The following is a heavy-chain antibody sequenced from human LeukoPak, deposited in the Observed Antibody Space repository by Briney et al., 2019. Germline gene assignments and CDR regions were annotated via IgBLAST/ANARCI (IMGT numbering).Heavy chain of an antibody. CDR3: AKAEDYDFWSGYYFDY. D-gene: IGHD3-3*01. J-gene: IGHJ4*02. CDR2: IKQDGSEK. V-gene: IGHV3-7*03. CDR1: GFTFSSYW. Sequence: GGSLRLSCAVSGFTFSSYWMTWVRQAPGKGLEWVASIKQDGSEKRYVDSVKGRFTVSRDNAKNSLYLQMNSLRAEDTAVYYCAKAEDYDFWSGYYFDYWGQGTLVTVSS.